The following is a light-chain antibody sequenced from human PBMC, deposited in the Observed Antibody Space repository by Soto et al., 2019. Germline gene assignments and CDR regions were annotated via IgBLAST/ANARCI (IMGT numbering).Light chain of an antibody. CDR3: QQSFSTLWT. J-gene: IGKJ1*01. CDR2: AAS. V-gene: IGKV1-39*01. CDR1: QNINNY. Sequence: DIQVTQSPSSLSASVGDRVTITCRASQNINNYLNWYQQKPGKAPKLLIYAASSLQSGVPSRFSGSGSGTDFTLTICSLQPEDFATYYCQQSFSTLWTFGQGTKVDMK.